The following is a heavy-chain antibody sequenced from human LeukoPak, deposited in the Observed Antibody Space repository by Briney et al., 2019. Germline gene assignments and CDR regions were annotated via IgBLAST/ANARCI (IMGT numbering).Heavy chain of an antibody. Sequence: GSLRLSXAASGFTFGDYGMSWIRQPPGKGLEWIGEINHSGGTNYNPSLKSRVTISVDTSKNHFSLKLSSVTAADTAVYYCARAYSYYDSSGVAFDIWGQGTVVTVSS. J-gene: IGHJ3*02. D-gene: IGHD3-22*01. CDR1: GFTFGDYG. CDR3: ARAYSYYDSSGVAFDI. V-gene: IGHV4-34*01. CDR2: INHSGGT.